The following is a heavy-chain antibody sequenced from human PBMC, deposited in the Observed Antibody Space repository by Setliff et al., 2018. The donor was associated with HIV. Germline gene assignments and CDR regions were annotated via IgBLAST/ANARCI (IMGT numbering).Heavy chain of an antibody. J-gene: IGHJ4*02. Sequence: PGGSLRLSCAASGFTFSSYWMSWVRQAPGKGLEWVANIKQDGSEKYYVDSVKGRFTISRDNTKNSVYLQMHSLRVEDTAVYYCAAVPWGHSSLIIDHWGQGTPVTVSS. V-gene: IGHV3-7*01. CDR3: AAVPWGHSSLIIDH. CDR2: IKQDGSEK. D-gene: IGHD3-16*01. CDR1: GFTFSSYW.